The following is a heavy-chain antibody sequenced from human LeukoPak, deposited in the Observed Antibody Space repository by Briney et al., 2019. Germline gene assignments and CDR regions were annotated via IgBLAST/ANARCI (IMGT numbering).Heavy chain of an antibody. CDR3: ARHIGYSNNAFDP. D-gene: IGHD6-13*01. J-gene: IGHJ5*02. CDR1: GGSISSSNSY. CDR2: LYYSAST. V-gene: IGHV4-39*01. Sequence: PSETLSLTCTVSGGSISSSNSYWGWVRQPPGKGLEWIGSLYYSASTYYNPSLKTRVTIFVDTSKNEFSLKVNSVSAADTAVYYCARHIGYSNNAFDPWGQGTLVTVSS.